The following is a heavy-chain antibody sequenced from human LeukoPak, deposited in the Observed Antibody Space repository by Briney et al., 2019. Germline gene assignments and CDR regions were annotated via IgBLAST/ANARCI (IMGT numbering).Heavy chain of an antibody. V-gene: IGHV4-39*01. Sequence: PSETLSLTCTVSGGSISSSSYCWGWIRQPPGNGLEWIGSVYYSGTTYFNPSLKSRVTISVETSKNQFSLKLSSVTAADTAVYYCAGLEVTDINAFDIWGRGTMVTVSS. CDR3: AGLEVTDINAFDI. D-gene: IGHD2-21*02. J-gene: IGHJ3*02. CDR1: GGSISSSSYC. CDR2: VYYSGTT.